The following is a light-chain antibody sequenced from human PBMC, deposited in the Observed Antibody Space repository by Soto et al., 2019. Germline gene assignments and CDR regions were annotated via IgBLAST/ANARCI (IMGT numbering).Light chain of an antibody. CDR3: CSYARTSTLL. Sequence: QSVLTQPASLSGSPGQSTTISCTGTSSDVGSYNLVSWFQQHPGKAPKLMIYEGTKRPSGVSNRFSGSKSGNTASLTISGLQAEDEADYYCCSYARTSTLLFGGGTKLTVL. V-gene: IGLV2-23*01. CDR2: EGT. J-gene: IGLJ2*01. CDR1: SSDVGSYNL.